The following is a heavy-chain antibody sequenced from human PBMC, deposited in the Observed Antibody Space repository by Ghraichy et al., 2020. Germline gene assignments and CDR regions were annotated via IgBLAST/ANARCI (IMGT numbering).Heavy chain of an antibody. CDR1: GYRFTSYW. CDR3: TRLNYYDSDGSLLNY. V-gene: IGHV5-51*01. Sequence: GESLNISCKCSGYRFTSYWIAWVRQMPGKGLEWMGIIYPGDADTRYSPSFQGQVTISADKSISTAYLQGSSLKASDTAMYYCTRLNYYDSDGSLLNYWGQGTLVTVSS. J-gene: IGHJ4*02. D-gene: IGHD3-22*01. CDR2: IYPGDADT.